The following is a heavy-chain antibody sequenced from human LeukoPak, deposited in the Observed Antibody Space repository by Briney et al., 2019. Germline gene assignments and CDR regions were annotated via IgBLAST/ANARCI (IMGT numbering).Heavy chain of an antibody. CDR2: INPNSGGT. Sequence: GASVTVSCKASGYTFTGYYMHWVRQAPGQGLEWMGWINPNSGGTNYAQKFQGRVTMTRDPSISTPYMELSRLRSDDTAVYYCARVQWRTPYYMDVWGKGTTVTISS. D-gene: IGHD6-19*01. V-gene: IGHV1-2*02. CDR1: GYTFTGYY. J-gene: IGHJ6*03. CDR3: ARVQWRTPYYMDV.